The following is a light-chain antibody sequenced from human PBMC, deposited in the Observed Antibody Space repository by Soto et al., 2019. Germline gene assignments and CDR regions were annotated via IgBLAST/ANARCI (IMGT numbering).Light chain of an antibody. J-gene: IGKJ5*01. V-gene: IGKV1-39*01. Sequence: DVQMSQSPSSLSASVGDRATMXXRASQNINFYLNWFQQKPGKAPKVXIYAASSLQVGVPSRFSGSGAGTDFTLTISSLQPEDFATYYCQQSYSTPITFGRGTRLEIK. CDR1: QNINFY. CDR2: AAS. CDR3: QQSYSTPIT.